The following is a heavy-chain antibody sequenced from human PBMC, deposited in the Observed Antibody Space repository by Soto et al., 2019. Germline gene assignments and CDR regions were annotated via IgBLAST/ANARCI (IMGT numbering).Heavy chain of an antibody. CDR3: ARDAYYYGSGSSYVIPYGMDG. D-gene: IGHD3-10*01. CDR2: INPSGGST. Sequence: ASVKVSCKASGYTFTSYYMHWVRQAPGQGLEWMGIINPSGGSTSYAQKFQGRVTMTRDTSTSTVYMELSSLRSEDTAVYYCARDAYYYGSGSSYVIPYGMDGWGQGTTVTVSS. CDR1: GYTFTSYY. J-gene: IGHJ6*02. V-gene: IGHV1-46*01.